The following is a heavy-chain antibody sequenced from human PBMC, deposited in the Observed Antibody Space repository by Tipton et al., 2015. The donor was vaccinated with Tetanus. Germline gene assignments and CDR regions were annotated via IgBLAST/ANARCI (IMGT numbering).Heavy chain of an antibody. Sequence: SLRLSCAASGFTFSSYAMSWVRQAPGKGLEWVSGISGSGGTTNYADSVKGRFTISRDNSKNTLYLQMNSLRVEDTALYYCARDDDPIGNGLDVWGQGTTVTVSS. D-gene: IGHD2/OR15-2a*01. CDR2: ISGSGGTT. CDR1: GFTFSSYA. J-gene: IGHJ6*02. V-gene: IGHV3-23*01. CDR3: ARDDDPIGNGLDV.